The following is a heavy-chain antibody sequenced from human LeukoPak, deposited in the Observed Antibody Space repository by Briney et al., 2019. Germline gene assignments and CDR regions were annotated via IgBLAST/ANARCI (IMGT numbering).Heavy chain of an antibody. CDR1: GFSFSSYS. J-gene: IGHJ6*02. CDR3: ARDLGIAIAGVGDYHGMDV. CDR2: ISTRSTHI. D-gene: IGHD6-13*01. Sequence: PGGSLRLSCEASGFSFSSYSMSWVRQAPGKGLEWVSSISTRSTHIYYADSVRGRFSISRDNAKNSLYLQLSSLRAEDTAVYYCARDLGIAIAGVGDYHGMDVWGHGTTVTVSS. V-gene: IGHV3-21*01.